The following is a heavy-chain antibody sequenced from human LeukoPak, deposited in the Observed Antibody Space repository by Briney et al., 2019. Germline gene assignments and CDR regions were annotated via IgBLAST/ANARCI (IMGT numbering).Heavy chain of an antibody. CDR3: VKSPGADFWSGYPNWFDP. CDR2: IWYDGSNK. CDR1: GFTFSNYG. Sequence: GGSLRLSCAASGFTFSNYGMHWVRQAPGKGLEWVAVIWYDGSNKYYADSVKGRFTISRDNSKNTLYLQMSSLRAEDTAVYYCVKSPGADFWSGYPNWFDPWGQGTLVTVSS. D-gene: IGHD3-3*01. J-gene: IGHJ5*02. V-gene: IGHV3-30*02.